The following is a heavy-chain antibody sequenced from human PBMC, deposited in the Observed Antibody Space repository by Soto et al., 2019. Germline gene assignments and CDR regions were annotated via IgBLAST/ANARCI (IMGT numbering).Heavy chain of an antibody. Sequence: SVEVSCKASGGTFSSYSISWVLQAPGQGLEWMGGIIPIFGTANYAQKFQGRVTITADESTSTAYMELSSLRSEDTAVYYCASAFTAVAATGAHYYYGMDVWGQGTTVTVSS. CDR2: IIPIFGTA. V-gene: IGHV1-69*13. D-gene: IGHD6-19*01. CDR3: ASAFTAVAATGAHYYYGMDV. CDR1: GGTFSSYS. J-gene: IGHJ6*02.